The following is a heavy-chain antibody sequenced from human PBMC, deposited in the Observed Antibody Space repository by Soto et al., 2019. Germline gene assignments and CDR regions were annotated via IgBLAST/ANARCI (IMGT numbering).Heavy chain of an antibody. D-gene: IGHD3-22*01. V-gene: IGHV4-4*07. CDR3: ATDSSGYYAKGSFDI. CDR1: GASINTFY. CDR2: IYSRGTT. J-gene: IGHJ3*02. Sequence: KPSETLSLTCTVSGASINTFYWTWIRQSAGRGLEWIGRIYSRGTTNYNPSLKSRVTMSVEKSNNQFSLKLSSVSAADTAVYFCATDSSGYYAKGSFDIWGQGTMVTVSS.